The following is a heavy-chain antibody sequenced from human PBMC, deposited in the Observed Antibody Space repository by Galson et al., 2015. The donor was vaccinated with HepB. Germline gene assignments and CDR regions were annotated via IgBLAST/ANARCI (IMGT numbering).Heavy chain of an antibody. D-gene: IGHD6-13*01. CDR1: GYTFTGYY. CDR2: INPNSGGT. CDR3: ARGPIAAAGQYYYYYGMDV. Sequence: SVKVSCKASGYTFTGYYMHWVRQAPGQGLEWMGWINPNSGGTNYAQKFQGWVTMTRDTSISTAYMELSRLRSDDTAVYYCARGPIAAAGQYYYYYGMDVWGQGTTVTVSS. V-gene: IGHV1-2*04. J-gene: IGHJ6*02.